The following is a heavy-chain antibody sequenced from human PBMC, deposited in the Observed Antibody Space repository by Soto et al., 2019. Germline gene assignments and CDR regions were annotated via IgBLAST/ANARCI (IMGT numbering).Heavy chain of an antibody. V-gene: IGHV1-3*01. CDR1: GYTFTSYT. J-gene: IGHJ6*03. CDR2: INVGNGNT. CDR3: ATSRDYCSGRRCFEGYYYYMDV. Sequence: QVQLVQSGAEVRKPGASVEVSCKTSGYTFTSYTMHWVRQAPGQRLEWLGWINVGNGNTQYSQQFQGRVTITRETSATTTYMQLSSLRSEDTAVYYCATSRDYCSGRRCFEGYYYYMDVWGRGTTVTVSS. D-gene: IGHD2-15*01.